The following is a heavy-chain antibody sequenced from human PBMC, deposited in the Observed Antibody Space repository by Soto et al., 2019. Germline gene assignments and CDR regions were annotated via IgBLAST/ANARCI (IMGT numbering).Heavy chain of an antibody. CDR2: IIPIFGTA. CDR3: ARLRLGYCSGGSCSPDAFDI. Sequence: QVQLVQSGAEVKKPGSSVKVSCKASGGTFSSYAIGWVRQAPGQGLEWMGGIIPIFGTANYAQKFQGRVTITADESTSTAYMELSSLRSEDTAVYYCARLRLGYCSGGSCSPDAFDIWGQGTMVTVSS. V-gene: IGHV1-69*01. CDR1: GGTFSSYA. J-gene: IGHJ3*02. D-gene: IGHD2-15*01.